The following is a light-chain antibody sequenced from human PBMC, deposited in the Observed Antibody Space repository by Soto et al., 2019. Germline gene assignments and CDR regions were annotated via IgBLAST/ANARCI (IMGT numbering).Light chain of an antibody. CDR3: SSYAGSNTYV. V-gene: IGLV2-8*01. Sequence: QSALTQPPSASGSPGQSFTIACTGTSSDVGGYNYVSWYQQHPGKAPKLMIYEVSKRPSGVPDRVSGSKSGNTASLTVSGLQSEDEAYYYCSSYAGSNTYVFGTGTKLTVL. CDR1: SSDVGGYNY. CDR2: EVS. J-gene: IGLJ1*01.